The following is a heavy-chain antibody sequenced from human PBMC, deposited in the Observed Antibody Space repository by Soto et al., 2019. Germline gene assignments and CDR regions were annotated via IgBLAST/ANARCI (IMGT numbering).Heavy chain of an antibody. CDR1: GVSFSGYY. CDR3: ARGSPYCSSTSCYDQFDY. Sequence: SETLSLTCAVYGVSFSGYYWSWIRQPPGKGLEWIGEINHSGSTSYNPSLKSRVTISVDTSKNQFSLKLHSVTAADTAVYFCARGSPYCSSTSCYDQFDYWGQGALVTVSS. J-gene: IGHJ4*02. CDR2: INHSGST. V-gene: IGHV4-34*01. D-gene: IGHD2-2*01.